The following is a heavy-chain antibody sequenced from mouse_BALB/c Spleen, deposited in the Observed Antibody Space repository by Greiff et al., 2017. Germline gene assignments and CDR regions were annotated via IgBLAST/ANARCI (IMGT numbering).Heavy chain of an antibody. D-gene: IGHD2-10*02. V-gene: IGHV1-18*01. CDR2: INPNNGGT. CDR3: ARDGYGNYVGQDY. Sequence: EVQLQQSGPELVKPGASVKISCKTSGYTFTDYTMHWVKQSPGKSLEWIGGINPNNGGTSYNQKFKGKATLTVDKSTSTAYMELRSLTSEDSAVYYCARDGYGNYVGQDYWGQGTSVTVSS. J-gene: IGHJ4*01. CDR1: GYTFTDYT.